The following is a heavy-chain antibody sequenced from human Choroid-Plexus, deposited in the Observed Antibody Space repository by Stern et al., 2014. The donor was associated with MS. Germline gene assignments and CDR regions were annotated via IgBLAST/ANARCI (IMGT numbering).Heavy chain of an antibody. V-gene: IGHV3-30*18. J-gene: IGHJ5*02. Sequence: VHLVESGGGVVQPGRPLRLSCVASGFTFGSCAMHWVRQAPGKGLEWVAGVSYDGSNKYYADSVKGRFTISRDNSQNTLYMQMSSLRHEDTAVYYCAKDRQYLTYFFAHWGQGSLVTASS. CDR1: GFTFGSCA. CDR2: VSYDGSNK. CDR3: AKDRQYLTYFFAH. D-gene: IGHD2/OR15-2a*01.